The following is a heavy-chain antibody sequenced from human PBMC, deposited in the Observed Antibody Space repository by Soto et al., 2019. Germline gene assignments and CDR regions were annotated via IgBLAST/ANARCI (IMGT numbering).Heavy chain of an antibody. J-gene: IGHJ6*02. CDR3: ARDFVLYSGSYYGMDV. Sequence: QVQLVESGGGLVKPGGSLRLSCAASGFTFSDYYMSWIRQAPGKGLEWVSYISSSSSYTNYADSVKSRFTISRDNAKNSLYLQMNSLRAEDTAVYYCARDFVLYSGSYYGMDVWGQGTTVTVSS. CDR1: GFTFSDYY. D-gene: IGHD1-26*01. V-gene: IGHV3-11*06. CDR2: ISSSSSYT.